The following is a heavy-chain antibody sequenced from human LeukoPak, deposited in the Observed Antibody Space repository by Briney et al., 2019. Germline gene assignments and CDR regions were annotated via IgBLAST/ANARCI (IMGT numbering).Heavy chain of an antibody. CDR2: ISSDGNT. Sequence: PGGSLRLSCAASGLTVSSNYMTWVRQAPGKGLEWVSQISSDGNTNHADSVKGRFTISRDSSKNTLYLQMNSLRVEDTAVYYCARLPYDSSGYGFSDYWGQGTLVTVCS. J-gene: IGHJ4*02. D-gene: IGHD3-22*01. CDR1: GLTVSSNY. V-gene: IGHV3-66*04. CDR3: ARLPYDSSGYGFSDY.